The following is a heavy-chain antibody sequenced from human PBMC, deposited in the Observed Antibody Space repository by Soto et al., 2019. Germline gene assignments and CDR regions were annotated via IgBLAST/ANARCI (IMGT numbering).Heavy chain of an antibody. Sequence: EVQLVESGGGLVQPGRSLRLSCAASGFTFDDYAMHWVRQAPGKGLEWVSGISWNSGSIGYADSVKGRFTISRDNAKNSLYLQMNSLRAEDTALYYCAKAQYCGGDCYSTYFDYWGQGTLVTVSS. CDR1: GFTFDDYA. V-gene: IGHV3-9*01. CDR2: ISWNSGSI. D-gene: IGHD2-21*02. CDR3: AKAQYCGGDCYSTYFDY. J-gene: IGHJ4*02.